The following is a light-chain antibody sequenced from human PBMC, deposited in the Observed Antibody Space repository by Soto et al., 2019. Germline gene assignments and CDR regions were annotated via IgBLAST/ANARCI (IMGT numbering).Light chain of an antibody. V-gene: IGKV1-5*03. CDR1: QSISSW. Sequence: DIQMTQSPSTLYASVGDRVTITCRASQSISSWLAWYQQKPGKAPKLLIYKASSLESGVPSRFSGSGSGTEFTLTISSLQPDDFATYYCHQYNIYPTFGQGTKVEIK. CDR3: HQYNIYPT. CDR2: KAS. J-gene: IGKJ1*01.